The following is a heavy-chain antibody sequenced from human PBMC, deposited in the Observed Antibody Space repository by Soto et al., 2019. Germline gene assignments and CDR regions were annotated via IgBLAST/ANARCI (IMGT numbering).Heavy chain of an antibody. CDR1: GFTFSNAW. V-gene: IGHV3-15*01. D-gene: IGHD3-10*01. CDR3: TTAVSRFGGNIIMSDY. Sequence: GGSLRLSCAASGFTFSNAWMSWVRQAPGKGLEWVGRIKSKTDGGTTDYAAPVKGRFTISRDDSKNTLYLQMNSLKTEDTAVYYCTTAVSRFGGNIIMSDYWGQGTLVTVSS. J-gene: IGHJ4*02. CDR2: IKSKTDGGTT.